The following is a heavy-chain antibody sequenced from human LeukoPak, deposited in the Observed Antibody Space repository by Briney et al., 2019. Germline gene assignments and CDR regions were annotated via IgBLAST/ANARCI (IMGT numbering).Heavy chain of an antibody. CDR3: ARGRHDITMIVVVMTSVSYYLDV. Sequence: SETLSLTCAVYGGSFSGYHWTWIRQSPGKGLEWIGDINPSGSTYYNPSLKSRLTISVDTSKNQFSLKLRSVTAADTAAYYCARGRHDITMIVVVMTSVSYYLDVWGKGTTVTAS. V-gene: IGHV4-34*01. CDR2: INPSGST. CDR1: GGSFSGYH. J-gene: IGHJ6*03. D-gene: IGHD3-22*01.